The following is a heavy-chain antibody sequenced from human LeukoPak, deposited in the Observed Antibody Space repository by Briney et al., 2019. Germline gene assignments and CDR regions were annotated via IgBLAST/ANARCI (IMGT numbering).Heavy chain of an antibody. CDR3: ARARRSNYYDSSGYPRVYFDY. CDR2: INHSGST. Sequence: PSETLSLTCAVYGGSFSGYYWSWIRQPPGKGLEWIGEINHSGSTNYNPSLKSRVTISVDTSKNQFSLKLSSVTAADTAVYYSARARRSNYYDSSGYPRVYFDYWGQGTLVTVSS. D-gene: IGHD3-22*01. J-gene: IGHJ4*02. CDR1: GGSFSGYY. V-gene: IGHV4-34*01.